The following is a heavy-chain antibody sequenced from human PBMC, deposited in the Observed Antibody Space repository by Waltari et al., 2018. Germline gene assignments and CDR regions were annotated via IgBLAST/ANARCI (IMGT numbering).Heavy chain of an antibody. Sequence: QVQLQESGPGLVKPSETLSLTCTVSGGSISSYYWSWIRQTPGKGLEWIGYIYYSGSTNYNPSLKSRVTISVDTSKNQFSLKLSSVTAADTAVYYCARGIREYSSSSSYWYFDLWGRGTLVTVSS. V-gene: IGHV4-59*01. CDR1: GGSISSYY. J-gene: IGHJ2*01. CDR2: IYYSGST. D-gene: IGHD6-6*01. CDR3: ARGIREYSSSSSYWYFDL.